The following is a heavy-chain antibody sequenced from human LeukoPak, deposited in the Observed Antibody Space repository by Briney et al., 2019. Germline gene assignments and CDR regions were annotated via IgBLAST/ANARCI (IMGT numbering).Heavy chain of an antibody. CDR2: MNPNSGNT. CDR3: AAGEGCSSTSCYPRFDY. J-gene: IGHJ4*02. D-gene: IGHD2-2*01. V-gene: IGHV1-8*01. Sequence: ASVKVSCKASGYTFTSYDINWVRQATGQGLEWMGWMNPNSGNTGYAQKFQGRVTMTTDTSTSTAYMELRSLRSDDTAVYYCAAGEGCSSTSCYPRFDYWGQGTLVTVSS. CDR1: GYTFTSYD.